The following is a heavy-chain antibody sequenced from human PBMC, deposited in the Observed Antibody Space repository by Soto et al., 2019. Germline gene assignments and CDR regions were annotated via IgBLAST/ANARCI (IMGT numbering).Heavy chain of an antibody. Sequence: DVQLVESGGGLIQPGESLRLSCAAFGFTISGKKYVAWVRQAPGKGLEWVSALYDIDGSFYADSVKGRFTTSSDSSKTTVYLQINVLRPDDTAVYYCATWHEREHAYDVWGLGTTVTVSS. D-gene: IGHD1-1*01. CDR3: ATWHEREHAYDV. CDR2: LYDIDGS. CDR1: GFTISGKKY. V-gene: IGHV3-53*01. J-gene: IGHJ3*01.